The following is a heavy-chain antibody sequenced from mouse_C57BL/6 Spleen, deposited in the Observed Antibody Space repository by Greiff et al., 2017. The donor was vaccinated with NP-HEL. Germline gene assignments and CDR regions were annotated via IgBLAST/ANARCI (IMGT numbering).Heavy chain of an antibody. J-gene: IGHJ4*01. V-gene: IGHV1-39*01. CDR3: ASTMITTRAYYAMDY. D-gene: IGHD2-4*01. CDR2: INPNYGTT. CDR1: GYSFTDYN. Sequence: VQLQQSGPELVKPGASVKISCKASGYSFTDYNMNWVKQSNGKSLEWIGVINPNYGTTSYNQKFKGKATLTVDQSSSTAYMQLNSLTSEDSAVYYCASTMITTRAYYAMDYWGQGTSVTVSS.